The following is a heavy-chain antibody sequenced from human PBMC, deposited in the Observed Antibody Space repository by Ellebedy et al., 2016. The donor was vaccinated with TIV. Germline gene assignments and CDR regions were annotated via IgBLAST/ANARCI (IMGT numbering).Heavy chain of an antibody. V-gene: IGHV3-7*01. J-gene: IGHJ4*02. CDR2: IKQDGSET. Sequence: GESLKISCRTSGFTFTSYWMTWVRQAPGKGLEWVANIKQDGSETYCVDSVKGRFTISRDNAKNSLYLQMNSLRAEDTAVYYCARSRFNSRTSPVDYWGQGTLITVSS. D-gene: IGHD2/OR15-2a*01. CDR3: ARSRFNSRTSPVDY. CDR1: GFTFTSYW.